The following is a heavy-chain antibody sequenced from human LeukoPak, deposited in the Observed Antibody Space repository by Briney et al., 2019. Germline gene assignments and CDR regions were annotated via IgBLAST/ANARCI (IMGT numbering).Heavy chain of an antibody. CDR1: GFTFSHYW. J-gene: IGHJ4*02. D-gene: IGHD5-18*01. Sequence: GSLRLSCAPSGFTFSHYWMSWVRQPPGKGLEWIGEINHSGSTNYNPSLKSRVTISVDTSKNQFSLKLSSVTAADTAVYYCARVRYSYGLRYYFDYWGQGTLVTVSS. V-gene: IGHV4-34*01. CDR2: INHSGST. CDR3: ARVRYSYGLRYYFDY.